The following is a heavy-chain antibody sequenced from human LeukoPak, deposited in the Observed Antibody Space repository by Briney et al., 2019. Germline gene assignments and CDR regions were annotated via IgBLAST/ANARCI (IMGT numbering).Heavy chain of an antibody. V-gene: IGHV7-4-1*02. D-gene: IGHD3-16*02. CDR3: ARLPTSLDAFDI. CDR1: GYTFTNYA. CDR2: INTNEGNP. J-gene: IGHJ3*02. Sequence: ASVKVSCKASGYTFTNYAMNWVRQAPGQGLEWMGRINTNEGNPTYAQGFTGRFVFSLGASVRTASLQISSLKAEDTAVYYCARLPTSLDAFDIWGQGTMVTVSS.